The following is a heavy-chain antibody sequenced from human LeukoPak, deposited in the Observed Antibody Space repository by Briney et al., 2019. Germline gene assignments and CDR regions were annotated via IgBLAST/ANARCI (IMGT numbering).Heavy chain of an antibody. CDR2: INSDGSST. CDR1: GFTFSSYW. J-gene: IGHJ3*02. V-gene: IGHV3-74*01. CDR3: ARVADYDYVYAFDI. D-gene: IGHD3-16*01. Sequence: GGSLRLSCAASGFTFSSYWMHWVRQAPGKGLVWVSRINSDGSSTSYADSVKGRFTISRDNAKNTLYLQMNSLRAEDTAVYYCARVADYDYVYAFDIWGQGKMVTVSS.